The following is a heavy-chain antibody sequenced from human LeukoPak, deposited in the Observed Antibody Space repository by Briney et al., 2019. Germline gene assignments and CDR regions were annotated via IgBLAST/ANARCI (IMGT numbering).Heavy chain of an antibody. CDR1: GGSISSYS. V-gene: IGHV4-39*07. J-gene: IGHJ5*02. CDR2: IYYSGSP. CDR3: ARVPVNIWENWFDP. Sequence: PSETLSLTCTVSGGSISSYSWGWIRQPPGKALEWIGSIYYSGSPYYNPSLKSRVTISVDTSKNQFSLKLSSVTAADTAVYYCARVPVNIWENWFDPWGQGTLVTVSS. D-gene: IGHD1-26*01.